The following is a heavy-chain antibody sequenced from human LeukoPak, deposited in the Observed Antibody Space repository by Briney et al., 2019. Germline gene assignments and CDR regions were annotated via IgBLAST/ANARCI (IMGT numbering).Heavy chain of an antibody. V-gene: IGHV1-8*01. CDR2: MNPNSGNT. CDR1: GYTFTSYD. CDR3: AGVIVPAATPYRYYYYYGMDV. D-gene: IGHD2-2*01. J-gene: IGHJ6*02. Sequence: ASVKVSCKASGYTFTSYDINWVRQATGQGLEWMGWMNPNSGNTGYAQKFQGRVTMTRNTSISTAYMELSSLRSEDTAVYYCAGVIVPAATPYRYYYYYGMDVWGQGTTVTVSS.